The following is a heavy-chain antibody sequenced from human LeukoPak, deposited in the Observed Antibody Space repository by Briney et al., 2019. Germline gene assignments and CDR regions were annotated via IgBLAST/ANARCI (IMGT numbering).Heavy chain of an antibody. J-gene: IGHJ4*02. V-gene: IGHV4-4*02. Sequence: SETLSLTCAVSGGSISSSNWWSWVRQPPGKGLEWIGEIYHSGSTYYNPSLKSRVTISVDTSKNQFSLKLSSVTAADTAVYYCARGLSYDSSGFDYWGQGMLVTVSS. CDR2: IYHSGST. CDR3: ARGLSYDSSGFDY. CDR1: GGSISSSNW. D-gene: IGHD3-22*01.